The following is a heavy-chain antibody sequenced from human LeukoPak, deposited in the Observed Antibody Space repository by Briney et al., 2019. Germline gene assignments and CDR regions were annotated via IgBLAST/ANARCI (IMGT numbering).Heavy chain of an antibody. D-gene: IGHD3-16*02. V-gene: IGHV4-59*01. CDR2: ISYSGST. Sequence: PSETLSLTCTASGGSISSYYWSWIRQPPGKGLEWIGYISYSGSTNYNPSLKSRVTISVDTSKNQFSLKLSSVTAADTAVYYCAKYVWGSYPTFEDYWGQGTLVTVSS. CDR3: AKYVWGSYPTFEDY. J-gene: IGHJ4*02. CDR1: GGSISSYY.